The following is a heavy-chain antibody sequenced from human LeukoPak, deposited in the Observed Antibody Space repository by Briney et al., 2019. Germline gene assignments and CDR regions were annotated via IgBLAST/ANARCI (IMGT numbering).Heavy chain of an antibody. Sequence: PGGSLRLSCSASGFXFSSFAMHWVRQAPGKGLEYVAAISRNGGSTYYADPVKGRFTISRDNSKSTLYLQMSSLRAEDTAVYLCVKDLRSDFMGVLSRYLSYWGQGTLVTVSS. CDR1: GFXFSSFA. CDR3: VKDLRSDFMGVLSRYLSY. J-gene: IGHJ4*02. CDR2: ISRNGGST. D-gene: IGHD2/OR15-2a*01. V-gene: IGHV3-64D*09.